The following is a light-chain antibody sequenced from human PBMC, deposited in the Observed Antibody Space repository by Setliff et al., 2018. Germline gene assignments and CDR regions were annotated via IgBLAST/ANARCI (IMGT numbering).Light chain of an antibody. V-gene: IGLV2-14*03. J-gene: IGLJ2*01. CDR2: DVT. CDR3: SSYRDTNTVV. Sequence: SALTQPASVSGSPGQSITISCTGTSSDVGGYNYVSWYQQHPGKAPKLIIYDVTNRPSGVSNRFSGSKSDKTASLTISGLQAEDEADYYCSSYRDTNTVVFGGGTKVTVL. CDR1: SSDVGGYNY.